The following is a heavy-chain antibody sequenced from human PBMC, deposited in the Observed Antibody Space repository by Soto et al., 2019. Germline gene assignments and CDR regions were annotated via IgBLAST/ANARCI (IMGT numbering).Heavy chain of an antibody. J-gene: IGHJ6*03. CDR3: ARVAPQYCSGGSCYSYYYYDMDV. D-gene: IGHD2-15*01. CDR2: ISAYNGNT. CDR1: GYTFTSYG. Sequence: ASVKVSCKASGYTFTSYGISWVRQAPGQGLEWMGWISAYNGNTNYAQKLQGRVTMTTDTSTSTAYMELRSLRSDDTAVYYCARVAPQYCSGGSCYSYYYYDMDVWGKGTTVTGSS. V-gene: IGHV1-18*01.